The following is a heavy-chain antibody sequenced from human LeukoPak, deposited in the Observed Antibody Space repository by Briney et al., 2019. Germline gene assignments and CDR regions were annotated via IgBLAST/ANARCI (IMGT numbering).Heavy chain of an antibody. J-gene: IGHJ4*02. CDR2: IGGSGGST. V-gene: IGHV3-23*01. Sequence: PGRSLRLSCAASGFTFRSYAMSWVRQAPGKGLEWVSSIGGSGGSTDYADSVKGRFTISRDNSKNTLFLQMNSLRAEDTAVYYCAKPYSSGWWYFDYWGQGTLVTVSS. CDR3: AKPYSSGWWYFDY. D-gene: IGHD6-19*01. CDR1: GFTFRSYA.